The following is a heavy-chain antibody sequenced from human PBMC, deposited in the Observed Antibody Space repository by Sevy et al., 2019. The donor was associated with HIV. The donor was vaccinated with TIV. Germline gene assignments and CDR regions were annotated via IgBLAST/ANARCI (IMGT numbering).Heavy chain of an antibody. V-gene: IGHV3-7*01. J-gene: IGHJ4*02. Sequence: GGSLRLSCAASGLTFSNSWMNWVRQTPEKGLEWVANIKNDGTEEYYVDSVKGRFTISRDNAKNSLYLQMNGLRVEDTAVYYCGRDPYRGAIDYWGQGTLVTVSS. CDR1: GLTFSNSW. D-gene: IGHD1-26*01. CDR3: GRDPYRGAIDY. CDR2: IKNDGTEE.